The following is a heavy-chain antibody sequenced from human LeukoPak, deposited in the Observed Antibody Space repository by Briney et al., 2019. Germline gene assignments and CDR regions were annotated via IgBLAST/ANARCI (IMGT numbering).Heavy chain of an antibody. CDR1: GFTFSSYS. D-gene: IGHD5-18*01. J-gene: IGHJ6*02. Sequence: GGSLRPSCAASGFTFSSYSMNWVRQAPGKGLEWVSAISRSSSDIYYADSVKGRFTVSRDNAKNSLYLQMNSLRAEDTAVYYCARDLSYGTRRFYGMDVWGQGTTVTVSS. V-gene: IGHV3-21*01. CDR3: ARDLSYGTRRFYGMDV. CDR2: ISRSSSDI.